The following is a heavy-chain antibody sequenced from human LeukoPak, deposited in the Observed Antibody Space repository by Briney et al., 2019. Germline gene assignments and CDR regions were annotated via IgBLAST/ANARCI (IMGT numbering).Heavy chain of an antibody. CDR1: GGTFSSYA. Sequence: SVKVSCKASGGTFSSYAISWVRQAPGQGLEWVGGIIPIFGTANYAQKFQGRVTITADESTSTAYMELSSLRSEDTAVYYCARGGIDYGDYNPFDYWGQGTLVTVSS. CDR3: ARGGIDYGDYNPFDY. J-gene: IGHJ4*02. CDR2: IIPIFGTA. D-gene: IGHD4-17*01. V-gene: IGHV1-69*13.